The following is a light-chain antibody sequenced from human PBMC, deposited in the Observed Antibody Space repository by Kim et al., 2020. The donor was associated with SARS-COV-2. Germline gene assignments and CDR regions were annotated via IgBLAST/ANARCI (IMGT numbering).Light chain of an antibody. CDR2: GNN. CDR1: SSNIGSNY. V-gene: IGLV1-47*01. J-gene: IGLJ3*02. CDR3: AAWDDSLSAGV. Sequence: QSVLTQPPSASGTPGQRVTISCSGSSSNIGSNYVYWYQQLPGTAPKLLIYGNNQRPSGVPDRFSGSKSGTSTSLAISGLRSEDEADYYCAAWDDSLSAGVFSGGTKLTVL.